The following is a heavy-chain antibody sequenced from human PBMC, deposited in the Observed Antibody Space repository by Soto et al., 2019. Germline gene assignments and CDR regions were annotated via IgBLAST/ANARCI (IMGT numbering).Heavy chain of an antibody. V-gene: IGHV1-3*01. D-gene: IGHD6-19*01. CDR3: ARSVIRIAVAGDFDP. Sequence: CKASGYTFTSYAMHWVRQAPGQRLEWMGWINAGNGNTKYSQKFQGRVTITRDTSASTAYMELSSLRSEDTAVYYCARSVIRIAVAGDFDPWGQGTLVTVSS. J-gene: IGHJ5*02. CDR2: INAGNGNT. CDR1: GYTFTSYA.